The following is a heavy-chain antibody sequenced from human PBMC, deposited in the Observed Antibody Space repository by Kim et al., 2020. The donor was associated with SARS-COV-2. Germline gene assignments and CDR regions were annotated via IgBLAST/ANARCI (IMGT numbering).Heavy chain of an antibody. Sequence: YVDSVKGRFTISRDHAKNSLYVQRNRLRAEDTAVYYCARGGTLTTATTGWGQGTLVTVSS. D-gene: IGHD4-17*01. V-gene: IGHV3-7*01. J-gene: IGHJ4*02. CDR3: ARGGTLTTATTG.